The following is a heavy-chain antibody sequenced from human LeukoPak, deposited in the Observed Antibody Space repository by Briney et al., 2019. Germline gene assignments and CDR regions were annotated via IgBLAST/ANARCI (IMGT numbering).Heavy chain of an antibody. J-gene: IGHJ6*03. V-gene: IGHV4-59*01. CDR1: GGSISSYY. Sequence: PSETLSLTCTVSGGSISSYYWSWIRQPPGKGLEWIGYIYYSGSTNYNPSLKSRVTISVDTSKNQFSLKLSSVTAADTAVYYCARHAVDYYMDVWGKGTTVTISS. D-gene: IGHD4-23*01. CDR2: IYYSGST. CDR3: ARHAVDYYMDV.